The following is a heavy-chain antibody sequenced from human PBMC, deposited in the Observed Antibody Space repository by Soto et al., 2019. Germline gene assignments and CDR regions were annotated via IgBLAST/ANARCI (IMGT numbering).Heavy chain of an antibody. D-gene: IGHD6-6*01. Sequence: QVQLQQWGAGLLKPSETLSLTCAVYGGSFSGYYWSWIRQPPGKGLEWIGEINHSGSTNYNPSLKSRVTISVDTSKNQFSLKLSSVTAADTAVYYCARGLSHIAARPYYFDYWGQGTLVTVSS. J-gene: IGHJ4*02. CDR1: GGSFSGYY. V-gene: IGHV4-34*01. CDR3: ARGLSHIAARPYYFDY. CDR2: INHSGST.